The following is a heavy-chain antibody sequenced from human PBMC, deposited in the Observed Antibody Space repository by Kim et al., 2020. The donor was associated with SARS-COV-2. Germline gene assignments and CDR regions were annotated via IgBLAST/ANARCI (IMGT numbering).Heavy chain of an antibody. D-gene: IGHD2-2*01. CDR2: IRSKAYGGTT. J-gene: IGHJ4*02. CDR1: GFTFGDYA. CDR3: TRDRPYCSSTSCYVFDY. V-gene: IGHV3-49*03. Sequence: GGSLRLSCTASGFTFGDYAMSWFRQAPGKGLEWLGFIRSKAYGGTTEYAASVKGRFTISRDDSKSIAYLQMNSLKTEDTAVYYCTRDRPYCSSTSCYVFDYWGQGTLVTVSS.